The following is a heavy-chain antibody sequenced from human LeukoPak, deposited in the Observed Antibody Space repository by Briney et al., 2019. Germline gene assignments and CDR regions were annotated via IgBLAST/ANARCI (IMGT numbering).Heavy chain of an antibody. CDR3: AREGRSSGWYDY. CDR2: ISAYNGNT. Sequence: ASVEVSCKASGYTFTSYSIRWVRQAPGQGLEWMGWISAYNGNTNYAQKLQGRVTMTTDTSTSTAYMELRSLRSDDTAVYYCAREGRSSGWYDYWGQGTLVTVSS. D-gene: IGHD6-19*01. V-gene: IGHV1-18*01. CDR1: GYTFTSYS. J-gene: IGHJ4*02.